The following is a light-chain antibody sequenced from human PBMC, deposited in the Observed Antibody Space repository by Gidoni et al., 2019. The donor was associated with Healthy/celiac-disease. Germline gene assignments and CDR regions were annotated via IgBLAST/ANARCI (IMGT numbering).Light chain of an antibody. V-gene: IGKV1-27*01. CDR2: AAS. CDR1: QGISNY. Sequence: DIQMTQSPSSLSASVGDRVTITCRASQGISNYLAWYQQKPGKVPKLLIYAASTLQSGVPSRFSGSGSGTDFTLTISSLQPEDVATYYCQKYNSAPALTFGPGTKVEIK. J-gene: IGKJ3*01. CDR3: QKYNSAPALT.